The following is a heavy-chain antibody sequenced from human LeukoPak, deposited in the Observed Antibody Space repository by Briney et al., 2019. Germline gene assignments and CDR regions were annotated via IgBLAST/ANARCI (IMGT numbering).Heavy chain of an antibody. Sequence: GGPLRLSCAASGFTFSNYWMHWVRQAPGKGLVWVSRINTDGSSTDYADSVKGRFTISRDNAKNTLYLQMNSLRAEDTAVYYCARDLDGYRAGNGAWGQGTLVTVSS. CDR2: INTDGSST. CDR3: ARDLDGYRAGNGA. V-gene: IGHV3-74*01. J-gene: IGHJ5*02. D-gene: IGHD5-12*01. CDR1: GFTFSNYW.